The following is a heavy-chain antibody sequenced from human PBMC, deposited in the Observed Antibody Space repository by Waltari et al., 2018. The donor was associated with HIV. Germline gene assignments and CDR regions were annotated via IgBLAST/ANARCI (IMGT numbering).Heavy chain of an antibody. Sequence: QVQLVQSGSELRKPGASVKVSCKASGYTLTKYAMNWVRQAPGQGLEWVGWNNTKTGNPTYAQGFTGRFVFSLDTSVSTTYLQISSLKAEDTAVYYCARGPGRSLDYWGQGTLVTVSS. CDR2: NNTKTGNP. J-gene: IGHJ4*02. CDR1: GYTLTKYA. V-gene: IGHV7-4-1*02. CDR3: ARGPGRSLDY. D-gene: IGHD3-10*01.